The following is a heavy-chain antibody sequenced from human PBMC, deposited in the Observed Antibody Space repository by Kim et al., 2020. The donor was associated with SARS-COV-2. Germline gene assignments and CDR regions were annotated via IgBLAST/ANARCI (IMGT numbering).Heavy chain of an antibody. CDR3: ASHHWGVGLDY. J-gene: IGHJ4*02. CDR2: IYNSGST. Sequence: SETLSLTCTVSGGSISDYYWSWIRQPPGKGLEWIGYIYNSGSTKYNSSLKSRATISVDTSKNQFSLILSSVTAAVAAVYYCASHHWGVGLDYWGQGALVTVSS. CDR1: GGSISDYY. V-gene: IGHV4-59*08. D-gene: IGHD3-16*01.